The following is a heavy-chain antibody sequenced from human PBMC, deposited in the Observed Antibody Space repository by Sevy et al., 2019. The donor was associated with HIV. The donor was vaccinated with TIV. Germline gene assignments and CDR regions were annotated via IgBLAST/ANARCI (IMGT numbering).Heavy chain of an antibody. CDR3: ARDCSSTSCLWGLDV. CDR1: GFTLSDYY. D-gene: IGHD2-2*01. CDR2: ISGSDDSGGDDTI. V-gene: IGHV3-11*01. Sequence: GGSLRLSCTASGFTLSDYYMSWIRQAPGKGLQWISYISGSDDSGGDDTIYYADSVKGRFTISRDNAKNSLYLQMNSLRAEDTALYYCARDCSSTSCLWGLDVWGQGTTVTVSS. J-gene: IGHJ6*02.